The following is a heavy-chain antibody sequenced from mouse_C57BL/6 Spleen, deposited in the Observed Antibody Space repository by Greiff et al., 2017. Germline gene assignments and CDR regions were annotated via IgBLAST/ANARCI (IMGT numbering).Heavy chain of an antibody. Sequence: QVQLQQPGAELVKPGASVKLSCKASGYTFTSYWMHWVKQRPGQGLEWIGMIHPNSGSTNYNEKFKSKATLTVDKSSSTAYMQLSSLTSEDSAVYYGARYLIGSSYDGYFDGWGTGTTVTVSS. CDR2: IHPNSGST. J-gene: IGHJ1*03. V-gene: IGHV1-64*01. CDR3: ARYLIGSSYDGYFDG. CDR1: GYTFTSYW. D-gene: IGHD1-1*01.